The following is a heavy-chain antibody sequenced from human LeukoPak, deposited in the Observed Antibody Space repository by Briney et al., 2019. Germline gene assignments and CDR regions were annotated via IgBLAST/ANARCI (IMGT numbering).Heavy chain of an antibody. J-gene: IGHJ5*02. D-gene: IGHD2-2*01. CDR2: IIPIFGTA. CDR1: GYTFTNYY. CDR3: ASNDIVVVPAAAYNWFDP. V-gene: IGHV1-69*13. Sequence: SVKVSCKASGYTFTNYYMHWVRQAPGQGLEWMGGIIPIFGTANYAQKFQGRVTITADESTSTAYMELSSLRSEDTAVYYCASNDIVVVPAAAYNWFDPWGQGTLVTVSS.